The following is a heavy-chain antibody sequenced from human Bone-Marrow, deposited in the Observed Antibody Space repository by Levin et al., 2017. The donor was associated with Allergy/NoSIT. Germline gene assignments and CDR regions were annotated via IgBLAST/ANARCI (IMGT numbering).Heavy chain of an antibody. CDR3: AKDLHFGATVPGTRIDY. CDR1: GFTFDDYG. Sequence: AGGSLRLSCTTSGFTFDDYGMHWVRQPPGKGLEWVSGISWNSGNIGYANSVKGRFTISRDNAKNSLYLQMNSLKAEDTAFYYCAKDLHFGATVPGTRIDYWGQGTLVTVSS. J-gene: IGHJ4*02. CDR2: ISWNSGNI. V-gene: IGHV3-9*01. D-gene: IGHD1-1*01.